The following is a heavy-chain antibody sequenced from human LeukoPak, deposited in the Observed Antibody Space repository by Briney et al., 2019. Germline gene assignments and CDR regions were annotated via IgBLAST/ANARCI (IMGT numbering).Heavy chain of an antibody. J-gene: IGHJ3*02. CDR1: GGSISSSRYY. V-gene: IGHV4-39*07. CDR2: IYYSGST. CDR3: ARVQADILTGYPDAFDI. Sequence: SETLSLTCTVSGGSISSSRYYWGWIRQPPGRGLEWIGSIYYSGSTYYNPSLKSRVTISVDTSKNQFSLELYSVTAADTAMYYCARVQADILTGYPDAFDIWGQGTMVTVSS. D-gene: IGHD3-9*01.